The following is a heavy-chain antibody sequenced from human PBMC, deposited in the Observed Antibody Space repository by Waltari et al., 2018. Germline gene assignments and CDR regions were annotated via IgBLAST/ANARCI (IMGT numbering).Heavy chain of an antibody. CDR2: ISRSGSTI. D-gene: IGHD3-3*01. CDR1: GFTFSSYE. J-gene: IGHJ4*02. Sequence: EVQLVESGGGLVQPGGSLRLSCAASGFTFSSYEMNWVRQAPGKGLEWVSYISRSGSTIYYADSVKGRFTISRDNAKNSLYLQVNSLRAEDTAVYYCARERSYVFWSGLTYYFDYWGQGTLVTVSS. V-gene: IGHV3-48*03. CDR3: ARERSYVFWSGLTYYFDY.